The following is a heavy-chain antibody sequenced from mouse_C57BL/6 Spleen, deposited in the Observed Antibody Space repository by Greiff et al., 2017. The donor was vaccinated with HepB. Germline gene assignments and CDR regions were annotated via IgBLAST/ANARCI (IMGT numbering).Heavy chain of an antibody. D-gene: IGHD3-2*02. CDR3: ARRTAQAPYYFDY. CDR1: GYTFTSYW. V-gene: IGHV1-53*01. Sequence: QVQLKQPGTELVKPGASVKLSCKASGYTFTSYWMHWVKQRPGQGLEWIGNVNPSNGGTNYNEKFKSKATLTVDKSSSTAYMQLSSLTSEDSAVYYCARRTAQAPYYFDYWGQGTTLTVSS. J-gene: IGHJ2*01. CDR2: VNPSNGGT.